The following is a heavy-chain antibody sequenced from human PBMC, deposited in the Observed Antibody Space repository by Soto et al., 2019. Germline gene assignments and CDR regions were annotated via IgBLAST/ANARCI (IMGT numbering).Heavy chain of an antibody. D-gene: IGHD6-19*01. J-gene: IGHJ4*02. V-gene: IGHV4-34*01. Sequence: SETLSLTCAVYGGSFSGYYWSWIRQPPGKGLEWLGEINHSGITDYNPSLKSRITISIDTSKKQFSLKLNSVTAADTAVYYCAIGPSMWLAGVGYLGQGTHVTVSS. CDR2: INHSGIT. CDR3: AIGPSMWLAGVGY. CDR1: GGSFSGYY.